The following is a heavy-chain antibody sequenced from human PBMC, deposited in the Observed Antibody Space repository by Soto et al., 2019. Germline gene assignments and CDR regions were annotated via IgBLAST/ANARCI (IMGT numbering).Heavy chain of an antibody. Sequence: QVQLVQSGAEVKKPGASVKVSCKASGYTFTGYHMHWVRQAPGQGLEWMGWINPNSGGTNYAQKFQGRVTITADTSTYTVYMELSGLRSGDTAVYYCARGGYSSTWSNLLDRSGLDVWGQGTTVTVSS. J-gene: IGHJ6*02. CDR1: GYTFTGYH. V-gene: IGHV1-2*02. CDR3: ARGGYSSTWSNLLDRSGLDV. D-gene: IGHD6-13*01. CDR2: INPNSGGT.